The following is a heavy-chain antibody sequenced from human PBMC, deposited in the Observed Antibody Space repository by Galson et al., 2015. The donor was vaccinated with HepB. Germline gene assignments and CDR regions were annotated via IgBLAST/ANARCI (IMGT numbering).Heavy chain of an antibody. CDR3: AKDPYLYSALAGTMAGFDY. Sequence: SLRLSCAASGFTFSNYGMHWVRQAPGKGLEWVAVITYDGSNKYYADSVKGGFTISRDNSKNTLYLQMNRLRAEDTALYDCAKDPYLYSALAGTMAGFDYWGQGTLVTVSS. CDR1: GFTFSNYG. J-gene: IGHJ4*02. D-gene: IGHD6-19*01. V-gene: IGHV3-30*18. CDR2: ITYDGSNK.